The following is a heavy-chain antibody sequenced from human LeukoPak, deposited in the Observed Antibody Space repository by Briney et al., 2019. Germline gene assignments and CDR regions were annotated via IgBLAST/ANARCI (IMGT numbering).Heavy chain of an antibody. CDR3: ARARYCSGGSCYPNG. Sequence: SVKVSCKASGGTFSSYAISWVRQAPGQGLEWMGRIIPILGIANYAQKFQGRVTITADKSTSTAYMELSSLRSEDTAVYYCARARYCSGGSCYPNGWGQGTLVAVSS. J-gene: IGHJ4*02. D-gene: IGHD2-15*01. CDR1: GGTFSSYA. V-gene: IGHV1-69*04. CDR2: IIPILGIA.